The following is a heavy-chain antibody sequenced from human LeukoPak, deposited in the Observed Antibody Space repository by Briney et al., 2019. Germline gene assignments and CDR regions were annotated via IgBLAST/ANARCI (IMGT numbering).Heavy chain of an antibody. V-gene: IGHV3-48*01. J-gene: IGHJ5*02. CDR1: GFNFSIYR. Sequence: GGSLRLSCPASGFNFSIYRMNWVRQAPGKGREGVSYITRSSTTIYYADSVEGRFTISRDNAKNSLYLQMNSLRVEDTAIYYCAGGDYNWNGFDPWGQGTLVTVSS. CDR3: AGGDYNWNGFDP. CDR2: ITRSSTTI. D-gene: IGHD1-20*01.